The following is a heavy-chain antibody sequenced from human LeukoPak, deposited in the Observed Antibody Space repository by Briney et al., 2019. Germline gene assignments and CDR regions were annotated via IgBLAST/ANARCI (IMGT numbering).Heavy chain of an antibody. D-gene: IGHD6-13*01. CDR3: ARDLGGIAADGTAY. J-gene: IGHJ4*02. V-gene: IGHV3-21*01. CDR2: ISFSGNDI. CDR1: GFSFSSYS. Sequence: GGSLRLSCAASGFSFSSYSMNWVRQAPGKGLEWVSSISFSGNDIYYADSVKGRFTISGDNAKNSLYLQINSLRVEDTAVYYCARDLGGIAADGTAYWGQGTLVIVSS.